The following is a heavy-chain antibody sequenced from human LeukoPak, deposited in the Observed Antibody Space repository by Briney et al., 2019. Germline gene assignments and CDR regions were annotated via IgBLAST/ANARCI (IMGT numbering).Heavy chain of an antibody. CDR1: GYTLTELS. CDR2: FDPEVGKT. V-gene: IGHV1-24*01. Sequence: ASVKVSCKVSGYTLTELSMHWVRQAPGKGLEWMGGFDPEVGKTIYAQKFQGRVTMTRDMSTSTVNMELSSLRSEDTAVYYCARAQGSYYHYYMDVWGKGTTATVSS. J-gene: IGHJ6*03. D-gene: IGHD1-26*01. CDR3: ARAQGSYYHYYMDV.